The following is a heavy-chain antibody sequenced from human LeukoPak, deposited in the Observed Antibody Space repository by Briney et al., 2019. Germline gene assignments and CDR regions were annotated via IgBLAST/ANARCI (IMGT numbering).Heavy chain of an antibody. CDR3: ARSYGMATILDY. CDR2: IYTSGST. Sequence: PSQTLSLTCTVSGGSISSGGYYWSWIRQPPGKGLEWIGYIYTSGSTNYNPSLKSRVTISVDTSKNQFSLKLSSVTAADTAVYYCARSYGMATILDYWGQGTLVTVSS. J-gene: IGHJ4*02. D-gene: IGHD5-24*01. CDR1: GGSISSGGYY. V-gene: IGHV4-61*09.